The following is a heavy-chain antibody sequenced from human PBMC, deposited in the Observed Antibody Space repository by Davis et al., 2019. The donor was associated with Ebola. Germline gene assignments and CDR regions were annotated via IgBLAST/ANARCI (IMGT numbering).Heavy chain of an antibody. D-gene: IGHD6-19*01. J-gene: IGHJ4*02. Sequence: PSETLSLTCTVSGGSISSSSYYWGWIRQPPGKGLEWIGSIYYSGSTYYNPSLKSRVTISVDTSKNQFSLKLSSVTAADTAVYYCAREYPPIAVAGTGYFDYWGQGTLVTVSS. CDR3: AREYPPIAVAGTGYFDY. CDR2: IYYSGST. V-gene: IGHV4-39*02. CDR1: GGSISSSSYY.